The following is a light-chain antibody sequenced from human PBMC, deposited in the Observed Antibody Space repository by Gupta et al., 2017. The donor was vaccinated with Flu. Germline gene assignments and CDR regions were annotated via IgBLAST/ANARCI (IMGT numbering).Light chain of an antibody. V-gene: IGLV3-9*01. CDR2: ADN. J-gene: IGLJ1*01. CDR1: TSGGRS. Sequence: ALGQTATSTCGGDTSGGRSVHWHHQKPGQAHVMVIYADNKRSAGIPGRFSGYSSGNTATLTITGAQAGDEGDFYCRIWDNDSYVFGTGTKLSVL. CDR3: RIWDNDSYV.